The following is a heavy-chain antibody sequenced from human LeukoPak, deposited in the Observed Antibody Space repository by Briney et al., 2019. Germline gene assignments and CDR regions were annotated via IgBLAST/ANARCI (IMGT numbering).Heavy chain of an antibody. CDR2: FDPEDGET. CDR1: GYTLTELS. D-gene: IGHD3-10*01. V-gene: IGHV1-24*01. Sequence: ASXXVSCKVSGYTLTELSMHWVRQAPGKGVEWMGGFDPEDGETIYAQKFQGRVTMNEETYTDTDYMEMSRLRDGDTAVYYCATENLGGSGSYSNDAFDIWGQGTMVTVSS. J-gene: IGHJ3*02. CDR3: ATENLGGSGSYSNDAFDI.